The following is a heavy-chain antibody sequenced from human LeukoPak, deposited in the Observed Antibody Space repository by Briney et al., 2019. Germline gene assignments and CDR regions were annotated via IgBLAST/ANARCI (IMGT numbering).Heavy chain of an antibody. CDR1: GFTFSGSA. Sequence: GGSLKLSCAASGFTFSGSAIHCVRQSSGKGLEWVGQIDKKDKGYAAATAYAASVKGRFTISRDDSINTAYLQMKSLKTEDTALYYCTRDSGTYNWFDPWGQGTLVTVSS. CDR3: TRDSGTYNWFDP. CDR2: IDKKDKGYAAAT. D-gene: IGHD1-26*01. J-gene: IGHJ5*02. V-gene: IGHV3-73*01.